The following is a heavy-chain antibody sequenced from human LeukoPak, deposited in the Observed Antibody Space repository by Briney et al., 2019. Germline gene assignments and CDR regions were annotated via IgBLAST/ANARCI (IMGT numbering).Heavy chain of an antibody. Sequence: ASVKVSCKASGGTFSTYAISWVRQAPGQGLECMGGIIPIFGTANYAQKFQGRVTSTADKSTSTAYMELSSLRAEDTAVYYCARGDIVIYDAFDIWGQGTMVTVSS. CDR3: ARGDIVIYDAFDI. D-gene: IGHD2-15*01. CDR2: IIPIFGTA. CDR1: GGTFSTYA. V-gene: IGHV1-69*06. J-gene: IGHJ3*02.